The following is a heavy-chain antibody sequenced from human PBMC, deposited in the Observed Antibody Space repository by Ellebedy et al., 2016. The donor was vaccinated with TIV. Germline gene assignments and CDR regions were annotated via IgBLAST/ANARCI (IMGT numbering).Heavy chain of an antibody. V-gene: IGHV4-38-2*02. CDR3: ARVDAESYSGSGSYYNYRRVDY. CDR1: GYSISSGYY. D-gene: IGHD3-10*01. J-gene: IGHJ4*02. Sequence: SETLSLXXTVSGYSISSGYYWGWIRQPPGKGLEWIGSIYHSGSTYYNPSLKSRVTISVDTSKNQFSLKLSSVTAADTAVYYCARVDAESYSGSGSYYNYRRVDYWGQGTLVTVSS. CDR2: IYHSGST.